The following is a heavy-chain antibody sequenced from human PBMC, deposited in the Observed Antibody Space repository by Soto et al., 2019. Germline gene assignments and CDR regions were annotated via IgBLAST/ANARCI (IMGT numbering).Heavy chain of an antibody. V-gene: IGHV4-59*08. CDR3: ARQAHRDWFDP. J-gene: IGHJ5*02. Sequence: SETLSLTCTVSGGSISSYYWSWIRQPPGKGLEWIGYIYYSGSTNYNPPLKSRVTISVDTSKNQFSLKLSSVTAADTAVYYCARQAHRDWFDPWGQGTLVTVSS. CDR2: IYYSGST. CDR1: GGSISSYY.